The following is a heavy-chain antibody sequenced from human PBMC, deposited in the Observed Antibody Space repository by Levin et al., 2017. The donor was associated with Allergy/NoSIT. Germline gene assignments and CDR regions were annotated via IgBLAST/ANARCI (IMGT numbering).Heavy chain of an antibody. CDR2: INSDGNST. V-gene: IGHV3-74*01. Sequence: QPGGSLRLSCAASGFIFSNYWMHWVRQAPGKGLVWVSRINSDGNSTIYADSVKGRFTMSRDNAKNTLHLQMNSLRAEDTAVYYCARAPGPNLVEAVAGFDYWGQGILVTVSS. D-gene: IGHD6-19*01. CDR1: GFIFSNYW. J-gene: IGHJ4*02. CDR3: ARAPGPNLVEAVAGFDY.